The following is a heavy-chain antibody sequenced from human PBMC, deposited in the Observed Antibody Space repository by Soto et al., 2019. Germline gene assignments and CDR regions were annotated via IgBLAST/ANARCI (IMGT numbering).Heavy chain of an antibody. D-gene: IGHD3-10*01. CDR1: GFTFSSYW. CDR2: IKSDGSNI. J-gene: IGHJ4*02. V-gene: IGHV3-74*01. Sequence: EVQLVESGGGLVQPGGSLRLSCAASGFTFSSYWMHWVRQAPGKGLVWVSRIKSDGSNINYADSVKGRFTISRDNAKNTLYLQMNSLRAEDTDIYYCARGGFSGSGSFIQGDYWGQGTLVTVSS. CDR3: ARGGFSGSGSFIQGDY.